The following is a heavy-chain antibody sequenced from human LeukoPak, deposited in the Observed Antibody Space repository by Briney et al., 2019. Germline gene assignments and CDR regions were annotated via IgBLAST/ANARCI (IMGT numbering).Heavy chain of an antibody. D-gene: IGHD3-3*01. J-gene: IGHJ4*02. CDR1: VYTFTNYA. V-gene: IGHV7-4-1*02. CDR3: ARVYDFWSGYFDY. CDR2: RNNNTGYP. Sequence: ASVKVSRKPSVYTFTNYAMNWVRQAPRQAREWVGWRNNNTGYPTYAQGFTGRFAFSLDTSVSTAYLQISSLKAEDTAVYYCARVYDFWSGYFDYWGQGTMVTVSS.